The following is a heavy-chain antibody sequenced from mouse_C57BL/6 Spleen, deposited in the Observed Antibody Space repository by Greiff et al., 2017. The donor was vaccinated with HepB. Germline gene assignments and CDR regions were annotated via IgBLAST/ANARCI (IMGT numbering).Heavy chain of an antibody. CDR3: ARSDGSSYDWFAY. D-gene: IGHD1-1*01. V-gene: IGHV1-80*01. J-gene: IGHJ3*01. Sequence: QVQLQQSGAELVKPGASVKISCKASGYAFSSYWMNWVKQRPGKGLEWIGKIYPGDGDTNYNGKFKGKATLTADKSSSTAYMQLSSLTSEDSAVYFCARSDGSSYDWFAYWGQGTLVTVSA. CDR2: IYPGDGDT. CDR1: GYAFSSYW.